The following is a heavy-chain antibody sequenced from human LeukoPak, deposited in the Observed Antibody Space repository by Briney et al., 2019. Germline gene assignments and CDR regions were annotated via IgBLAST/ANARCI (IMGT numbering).Heavy chain of an antibody. J-gene: IGHJ6*02. D-gene: IGHD3-10*01. CDR3: AKGRNSYDSGRCHSQNCYYGMDV. CDR2: ISGSGDDT. V-gene: IGHV3-23*01. Sequence: PGGSLRLSCAASGFTFDNYAMLWVRLDPGRGLEYVSVISGSGDDTYSADSVRGRFTISRDNSKNTLHLEMSNLRVDDTAVYYCAKGRNSYDSGRCHSQNCYYGMDVWGQGTTVTVFS. CDR1: GFTFDNYA.